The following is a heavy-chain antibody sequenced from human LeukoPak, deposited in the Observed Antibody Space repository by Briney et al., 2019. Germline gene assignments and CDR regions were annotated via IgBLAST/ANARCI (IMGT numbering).Heavy chain of an antibody. CDR3: AKPGAPSVAGTPASYYYYYYMDV. CDR1: GFTFTTYW. D-gene: IGHD6-19*01. Sequence: GESLRLSCAASGFTFTTYWMSWVRQAPGKGLEWVANIKQDGTEKYYVDSVKGRFTISRDNAKNSLYLQMNSLRAEDTAVYYCAKPGAPSVAGTPASYYYYYYMDVWGKGTTVTISS. CDR2: IKQDGTEK. J-gene: IGHJ6*03. V-gene: IGHV3-7*03.